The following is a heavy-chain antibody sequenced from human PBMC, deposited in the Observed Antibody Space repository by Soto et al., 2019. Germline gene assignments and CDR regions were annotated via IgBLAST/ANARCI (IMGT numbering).Heavy chain of an antibody. D-gene: IGHD2-21*02. J-gene: IGHJ4*02. Sequence: EVHLLESGGGLVQPGGSLRLSCAASGFTFSDYAMSWVRQPPGKGLEWLTYIDQGGGNTHYADSVKGRFTIPRDASKKPVYLQRNSRGVGDTGVYYWARGGGGDHGYWGQGALVAVSA. V-gene: IGHV3-23*01. CDR3: ARGGGGDHGY. CDR1: GFTFSDYA. CDR2: IDQGGGNT.